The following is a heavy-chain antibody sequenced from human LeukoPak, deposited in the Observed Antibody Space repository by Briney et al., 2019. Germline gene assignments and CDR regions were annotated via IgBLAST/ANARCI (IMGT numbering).Heavy chain of an antibody. Sequence: SETLSLTCTVSGGSISSYYWSWIRQPPGGGLEWIGYIYYSGSTNYNPSLKSRVTISVDTSKNQFSLRLSSVTAADTAVYYCARERYYDSSRTVDYWGQGTLVTVSS. CDR1: GGSISSYY. CDR3: ARERYYDSSRTVDY. D-gene: IGHD3-22*01. V-gene: IGHV4-59*12. CDR2: IYYSGST. J-gene: IGHJ4*02.